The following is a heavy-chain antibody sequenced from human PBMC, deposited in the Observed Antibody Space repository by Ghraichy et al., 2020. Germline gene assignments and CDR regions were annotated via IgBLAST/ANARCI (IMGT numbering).Heavy chain of an antibody. D-gene: IGHD5-12*01. V-gene: IGHV4-59*01. J-gene: IGHJ6*02. CDR1: GGSISSYY. CDR3: AGEAGGGYDWDYYYYGMDV. Sequence: SETLSLTCTVSGGSISSYYWSWIRQPPGKGLEWIGYIYYSGSTNYNPSLKSRVTISVDTSKNQFSLKLSSVPAADAAVYYCAGEAGGGYDWDYYYYGMDVWGQGTTVTVSS. CDR2: IYYSGST.